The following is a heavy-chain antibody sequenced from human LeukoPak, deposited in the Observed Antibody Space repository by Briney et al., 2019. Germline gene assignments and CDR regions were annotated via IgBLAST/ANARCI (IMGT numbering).Heavy chain of an antibody. CDR1: GFTFSDYY. V-gene: IGHV3-11*01. Sequence: GGSLRLSCSASGFTFSDYYMSWIRQAPGKGLEWVSYMSSSGSVIYYADSVKGRFTISRDNSKNTLYLQMNSLRAEDTAVYYCAKETASGYGAFDFWGQGTMVTVSS. CDR2: MSSSGSVI. J-gene: IGHJ3*01. D-gene: IGHD3-22*01. CDR3: AKETASGYGAFDF.